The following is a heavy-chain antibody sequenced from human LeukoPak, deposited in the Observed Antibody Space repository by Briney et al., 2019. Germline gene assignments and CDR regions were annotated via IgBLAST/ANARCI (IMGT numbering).Heavy chain of an antibody. CDR3: ARGPSPLRLFDY. CDR1: GGSFSGYY. CDR2: IYTSGST. Sequence: SETLSLTCAVYGGSFSGYYWSWIRQPAGKGLEWIGRIYTSGSTNYNPSLKSRVTMSVDTSKNQFSLKLSSVTAADTAVYYCARGPSPLRLFDYWGQGTLVTVSS. D-gene: IGHD5-12*01. V-gene: IGHV4-59*10. J-gene: IGHJ4*02.